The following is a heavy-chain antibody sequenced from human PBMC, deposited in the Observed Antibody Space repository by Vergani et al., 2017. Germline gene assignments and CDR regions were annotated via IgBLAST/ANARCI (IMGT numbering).Heavy chain of an antibody. D-gene: IGHD1-26*01. CDR3: AKTLELRELRGPFDY. CDR1: GFTFSSYA. J-gene: IGHJ4*02. V-gene: IGHV3-23*01. Sequence: EVQLLESGGGLVQPGGSLRLSCAASGFTFSSYAMSWVRQAPGKGLEWVSSISGSGGSTYYADSVKGRFTISRDNSKNTLYLQMNSLRAEDTAVDYCAKTLELRELRGPFDYWGQGTLVTVSS. CDR2: ISGSGGST.